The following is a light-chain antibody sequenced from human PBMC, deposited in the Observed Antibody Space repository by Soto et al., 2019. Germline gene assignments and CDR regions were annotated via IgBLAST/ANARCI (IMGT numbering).Light chain of an antibody. CDR3: QQSYSTPRT. CDR2: AAS. CDR1: QSISSD. V-gene: IGKV1-39*01. J-gene: IGKJ1*01. Sequence: DIQMTQSPSSLSASVGDRVTITCRASQSISSDLNCYQQKAGKAPKLLIYAASSLQSGVPSRFSGSGSGTDFTLTNSSLQPEDFATYYCQQSYSTPRTFGQGTKVDIK.